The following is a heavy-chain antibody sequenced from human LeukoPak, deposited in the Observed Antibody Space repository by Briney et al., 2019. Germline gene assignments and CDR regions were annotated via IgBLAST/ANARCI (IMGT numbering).Heavy chain of an antibody. Sequence: PGGSLRLSCAASGFTFTTYWMNCVRQVPGKGLMWVAHINTNGDSANYADSVKGRFTISRDNAKSTLSLQMNSLRAEDTAIYYCVRDNAYTFDYWGQGTLVTVSS. CDR2: INTNGDSA. CDR1: GFTFTTYW. CDR3: VRDNAYTFDY. V-gene: IGHV3-74*01. J-gene: IGHJ4*01. D-gene: IGHD5-24*01.